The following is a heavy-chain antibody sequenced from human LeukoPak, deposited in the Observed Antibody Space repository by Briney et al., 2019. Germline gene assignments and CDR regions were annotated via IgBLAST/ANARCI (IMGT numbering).Heavy chain of an antibody. CDR2: ISSDGSNY. CDR3: ARSLRDAFDI. J-gene: IGHJ3*02. Sequence: GGSLRLSCAASGFTFSSHSMHWVRQAPGKGLEWVALISSDGSNYYYTDSVKGRFTISRDNSKNTLYLQMKSLRTEDTAVYYCARSLRDAFDIWGQGTMVTVSS. CDR1: GFTFSSHS. V-gene: IGHV3-30-3*01.